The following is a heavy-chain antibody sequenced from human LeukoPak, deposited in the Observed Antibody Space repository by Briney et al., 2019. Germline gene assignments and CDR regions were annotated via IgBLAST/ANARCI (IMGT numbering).Heavy chain of an antibody. CDR1: GGSISSGGYY. J-gene: IGHJ5*02. D-gene: IGHD6-13*01. CDR2: IYYSGST. Sequence: SQTLSLTCTVSGGSISSGGYYWSWIRLHPGKGLEWIGFIYYSGSTYYNPSLKSRITISLDTSKNQFSLKPSSVTAADTAVYYCARATGGAAAADFDPWGQGTLVTVSS. V-gene: IGHV4-31*03. CDR3: ARATGGAAAADFDP.